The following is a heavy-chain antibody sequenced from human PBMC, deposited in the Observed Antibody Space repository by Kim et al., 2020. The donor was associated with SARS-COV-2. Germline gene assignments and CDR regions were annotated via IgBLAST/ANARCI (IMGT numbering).Heavy chain of an antibody. D-gene: IGHD4-17*01. CDR3: ARNLNHGAYYYYGMDV. CDR2: ILYSGNT. CDR1: GGSFKSYH. J-gene: IGHJ6*02. V-gene: IGHV4-59*01. Sequence: SETLSLTCSVSGGSFKSYHWSWVRHPPGKTLEWIGNILYSGNTYYNPLLSSRSIMSADASKNELSLRLTSVTAEDTAVYNCARNLNHGAYYYYGMDVWGPGSLVTVSS.